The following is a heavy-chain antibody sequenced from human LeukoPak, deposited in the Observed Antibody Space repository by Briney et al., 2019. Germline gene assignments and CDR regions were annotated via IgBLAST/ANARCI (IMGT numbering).Heavy chain of an antibody. Sequence: PGGSLRLSCAASGFTFSSYGMHWVRQAPGKGLEWVAFIRYDGSNKYYADSVKGRFTISRDNSKNTLYLQMNSLRAEDTAVYYCAKAWDDSSGSPLGDYWGQGTLVTVSS. CDR3: AKAWDDSSGSPLGDY. D-gene: IGHD3-22*01. CDR1: GFTFSSYG. V-gene: IGHV3-30*02. CDR2: IRYDGSNK. J-gene: IGHJ4*02.